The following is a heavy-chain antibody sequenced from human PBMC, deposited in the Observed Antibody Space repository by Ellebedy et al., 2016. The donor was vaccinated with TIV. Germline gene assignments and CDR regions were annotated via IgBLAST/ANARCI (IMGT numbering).Heavy chain of an antibody. V-gene: IGHV1-2*02. D-gene: IGHD3-10*01. CDR1: GYTFTANY. CDR2: INPDSGGT. CDR3: ARVRRASSGMDV. J-gene: IGHJ6*02. Sequence: ASVKVPCKASGYTFTANYVHWVRQVPGQGLEWMGWINPDSGGTNFAQKFQDRVSVTRDTSVSTVYMELSRLESDDTAVYFCARVRRASSGMDVWGQGTTVTVS.